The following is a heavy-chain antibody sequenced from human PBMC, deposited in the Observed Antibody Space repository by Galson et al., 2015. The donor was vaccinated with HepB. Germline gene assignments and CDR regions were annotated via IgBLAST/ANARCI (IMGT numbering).Heavy chain of an antibody. CDR2: ISYDGSNK. J-gene: IGHJ4*03. Sequence: SLRLSCAASGFTFSSYGMHWVRQAPGKGLEWVAVISYDGSNKYYEDSVNGRFTISSDNSKTTLNLQLNSQRAENTAAYYCEKSYDAAVKSGISTFTSNAKKNTLLQKMNRRKEDTAVDYCGKVRQGVVSAGFDFWGQGTPVAVSS. V-gene: IGHV3-30*18. D-gene: IGHD1-14*01. CDR3: EKSYDAAVKSGISTFTSNAKKNTLLQKMNRRKEDTAVDYCGKVRQGVVSAGFDF. CDR1: GFTFSSYG.